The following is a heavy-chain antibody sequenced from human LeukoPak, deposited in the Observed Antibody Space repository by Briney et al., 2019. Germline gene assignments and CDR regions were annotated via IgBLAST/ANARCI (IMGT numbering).Heavy chain of an antibody. V-gene: IGHV3-23*01. CDR1: GFTFSSYA. CDR2: ISGSGGST. J-gene: IGHJ1*01. Sequence: PGGSLRLSCAASGFTFSSYAMSWVRQAPGKGLEWVSAISGSGGSTYYADSVKGRFTISRDNSKNTLYLQMNSLRAEDTAVYYCAKDRIVRSGWCDPAPEYFQHWGQGTLVTVSS. CDR3: AKDRIVRSGWCDPAPEYFQH. D-gene: IGHD6-19*01.